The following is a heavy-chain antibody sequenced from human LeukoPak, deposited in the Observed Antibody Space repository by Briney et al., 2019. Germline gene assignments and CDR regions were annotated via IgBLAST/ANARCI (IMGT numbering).Heavy chain of an antibody. D-gene: IGHD3-10*01. J-gene: IGHJ4*02. CDR3: ARAGVLWFGESKFDY. Sequence: GESLRLSCAASGFTFSSYWMSWVRQAPGKGLEWVAKIKEDGSEKYYVDSVKGRFTISRDNAKNSLYLQMNSLRAEDTAVYYCARAGVLWFGESKFDYWGQGTQVTVSS. CDR2: IKEDGSEK. V-gene: IGHV3-7*03. CDR1: GFTFSSYW.